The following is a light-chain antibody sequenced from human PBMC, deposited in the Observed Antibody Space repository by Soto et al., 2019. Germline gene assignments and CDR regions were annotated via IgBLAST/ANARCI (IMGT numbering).Light chain of an antibody. V-gene: IGLV2-14*01. CDR2: EVR. CDR3: TSYTPTGALV. Sequence: QSALAQQASVSGSPGQSITVSRTGSNTDVGGYNYVSWYQHRPGKAPRLMIYEVRNRLSGVSNRFSGSKSGNTASLTISGLQSEDEADYYCTSYTPTGALVFGSGTKVTVL. CDR1: NTDVGGYNY. J-gene: IGLJ6*01.